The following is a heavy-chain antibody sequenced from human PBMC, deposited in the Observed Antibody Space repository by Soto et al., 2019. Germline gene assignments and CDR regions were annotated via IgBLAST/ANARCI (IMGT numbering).Heavy chain of an antibody. V-gene: IGHV5-51*01. CDR2: IYPGDSDT. CDR3: ARLKGYCSGGSCYLNNWFDP. CDR1: GYSFTSYW. Sequence: PGESLKISCKGSGYSFTSYWIGWVRQMPGKGLEWMGIIYPGDSDTRYSPSFQGQVTISADKSISTAYLQWSSLKASDTAMYYCARLKGYCSGGSCYLNNWFDPWGQGTLVTVSS. J-gene: IGHJ5*02. D-gene: IGHD2-15*01.